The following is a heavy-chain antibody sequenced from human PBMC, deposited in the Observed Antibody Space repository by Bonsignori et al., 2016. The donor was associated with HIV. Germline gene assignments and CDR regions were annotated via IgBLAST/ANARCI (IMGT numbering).Heavy chain of an antibody. Sequence: WVRQAPGQGLEWMGGIIPILGIANYAQKFQGRVTITADKSTSTAYMELSSLRSEDTAVYYCARDLALGYCTNGVCSSYWGQGTLVTVSS. CDR2: IIPILGIA. J-gene: IGHJ4*02. V-gene: IGHV1-69*10. D-gene: IGHD2-8*01. CDR3: ARDLALGYCTNGVCSSY.